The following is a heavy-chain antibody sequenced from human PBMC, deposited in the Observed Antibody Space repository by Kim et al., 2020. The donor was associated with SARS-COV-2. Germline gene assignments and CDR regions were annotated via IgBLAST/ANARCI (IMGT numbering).Heavy chain of an antibody. CDR3: ARVLGGSWLHALDF. Sequence: AGSVRGRFTTSRDSATNSLYLQMDSLRAEDTAVYYCARVLGGSWLHALDFWGQGTLVTVSS. V-gene: IGHV3-48*03. J-gene: IGHJ4*02. D-gene: IGHD6-19*01.